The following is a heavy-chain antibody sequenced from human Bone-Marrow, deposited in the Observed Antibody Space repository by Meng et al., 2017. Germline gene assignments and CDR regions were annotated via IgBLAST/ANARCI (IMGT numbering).Heavy chain of an antibody. J-gene: IGHJ1*01. D-gene: IGHD6-19*01. CDR3: ARVRIDSSGWYSIQH. V-gene: IGHV4-39*07. CDR1: GGSISSSSYD. CDR2: IYYSGST. Sequence: QGAGPGLVKPSGTLSLPCTVSGGSISSSSYDWGWIRQPPGKGLEWIGSIYYSGSTYYNPSLKSRVTISVDTSKNQFSLKLSSVTAADTAVYYCARVRIDSSGWYSIQHWGQGTLVTVSS.